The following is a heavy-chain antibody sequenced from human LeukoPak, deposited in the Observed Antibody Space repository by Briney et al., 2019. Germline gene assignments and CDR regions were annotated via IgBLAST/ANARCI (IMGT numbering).Heavy chain of an antibody. CDR3: ARVKHGSGWYYFDY. V-gene: IGHV3-64*01. J-gene: IGHJ4*02. D-gene: IGHD6-19*01. Sequence: GGSLRLSCAASGFTFGTYAIHWVRQAPGEGLEYVSAISSDGWTTFYANSVRGRFTVSRDNSKNTLYLQLVSLRGEDTAIYYCARVKHGSGWYYFDYWGQGARVTVSS. CDR2: ISSDGWTT. CDR1: GFTFGTYA.